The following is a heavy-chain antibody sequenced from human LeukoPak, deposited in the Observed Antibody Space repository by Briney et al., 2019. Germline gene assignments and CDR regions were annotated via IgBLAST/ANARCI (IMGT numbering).Heavy chain of an antibody. CDR1: GFTFSIAW. V-gene: IGHV3-23*01. J-gene: IGHJ4*02. CDR2: ISGSGGST. CDR3: AKDPYSGSYFDY. D-gene: IGHD1-26*01. Sequence: GGSLRLSCAASGFTFSIAWMSWVRQAPGKGLEWVSAISGSGGSTYYADSVKGRFTISRDNSKNTLYLQMNSLRAEDTAVYYCAKDPYSGSYFDYWGQGTLVTVSS.